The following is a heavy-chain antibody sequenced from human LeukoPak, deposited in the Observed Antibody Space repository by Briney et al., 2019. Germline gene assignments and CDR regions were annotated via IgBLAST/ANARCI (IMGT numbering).Heavy chain of an antibody. V-gene: IGHV3-7*01. Sequence: GGSLRLSCAASGFTFSSYWMSWVRQAPGKGLEWVANIKQDGSEKYYVDSVKGRFTISRDNAKNSLYLQMNSLRAEDTAVYYCARDVGRSSGWYFVYFDYWGQGTLVTVSS. CDR3: ARDVGRSSGWYFVYFDY. J-gene: IGHJ4*02. D-gene: IGHD6-19*01. CDR2: IKQDGSEK. CDR1: GFTFSSYW.